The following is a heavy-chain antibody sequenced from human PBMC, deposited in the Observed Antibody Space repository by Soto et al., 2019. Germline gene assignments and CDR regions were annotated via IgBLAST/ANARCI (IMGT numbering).Heavy chain of an antibody. V-gene: IGHV6-1*01. D-gene: IGHD6-19*01. CDR2: TYYRSKWYN. J-gene: IGHJ6*02. CDR1: GDSVSSNSAA. Sequence: PSQTLSLTCAISGDSVSSNSAAWNWIRQSPSRGLEWLGRTYYRSKWYNDYAVSVKSRITINPDTSKNQFSLQLNSVTPEDTAVYYCARAPRGIAVAGRPGSHYYYGMDVWGQGTTVTVSS. CDR3: ARAPRGIAVAGRPGSHYYYGMDV.